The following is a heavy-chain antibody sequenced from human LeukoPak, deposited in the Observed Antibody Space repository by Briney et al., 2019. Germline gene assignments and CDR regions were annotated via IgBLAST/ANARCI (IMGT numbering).Heavy chain of an antibody. D-gene: IGHD5-18*01. V-gene: IGHV3-7*01. CDR3: AREQRPYYYYYMDV. CDR2: IKQDGSEK. CDR1: GFTFSSYW. J-gene: IGHJ6*03. Sequence: PGGSLRLSCAASGFTFSSYWMSWVRQAPGKGLEWVANIKQDGSEKYYVDSVKGRFTISRDNAKNSLYLQMNSLRAEDTAVYYCAREQRPYYYYYMDVWGKGTTVTVSS.